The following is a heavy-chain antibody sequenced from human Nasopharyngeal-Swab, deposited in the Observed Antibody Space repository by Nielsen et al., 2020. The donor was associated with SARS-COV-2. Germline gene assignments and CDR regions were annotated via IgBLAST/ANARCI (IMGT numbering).Heavy chain of an antibody. D-gene: IGHD1-26*01. CDR1: GFTFSIHW. J-gene: IGHJ4*02. V-gene: IGHV3-7*01. Sequence: GESLKISCAASGFTFSIHWMSWVRQAPGKGLEWVAHIKEDGSEKFYVDSVRGRFTISRDNAKNSLYLQMNSLRAEDTAVYYCASGPRGSYLQFDNWGQGTLVTVSS. CDR3: ASGPRGSYLQFDN. CDR2: IKEDGSEK.